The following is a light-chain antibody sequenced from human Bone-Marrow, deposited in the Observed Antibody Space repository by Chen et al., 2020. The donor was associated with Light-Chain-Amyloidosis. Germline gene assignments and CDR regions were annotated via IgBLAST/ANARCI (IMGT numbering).Light chain of an antibody. CDR1: NIGSTS. CDR2: DDS. V-gene: IGLV3-21*02. Sequence: SYVLTQPSSVSVAPGQTATMACGGNNIGSTSVHWYQQTPGQAPLLVVYDDSARPSGITERLSGSNSGNTATLTISRVEAGDEADYYCQVWDRSSDRPVFGGGTELTVL. CDR3: QVWDRSSDRPV. J-gene: IGLJ3*02.